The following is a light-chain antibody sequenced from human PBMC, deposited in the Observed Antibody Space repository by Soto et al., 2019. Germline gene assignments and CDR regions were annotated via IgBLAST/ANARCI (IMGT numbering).Light chain of an antibody. Sequence: EIVLTQSPGTLYSSPGERATLSCRASQSISSSYLAWYQHKPGQAPRPLTYGASNRATGIPDRFSGSGSGKDFTLALNRLEPDDFAVYYCQQYGRSAYTFGQGTKLDIK. CDR3: QQYGRSAYT. CDR2: GAS. J-gene: IGKJ2*01. V-gene: IGKV3-20*01. CDR1: QSISSSY.